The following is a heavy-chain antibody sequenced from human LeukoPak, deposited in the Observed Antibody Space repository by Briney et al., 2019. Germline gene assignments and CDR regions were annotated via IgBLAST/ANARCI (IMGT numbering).Heavy chain of an antibody. CDR3: ASSDYYSLDF. V-gene: IGHV4-4*02. CDR2: ISNGGNT. J-gene: IGHJ4*02. D-gene: IGHD4-17*01. Sequence: SETLSLTCAVSRGSISSRTWWTWVRQSPRRGLEWIGEISNGGNTNYNPSLKSRVTMSIDKSKNQFSLNLSSVTAADTAVYYCASSDYYSLDFWGQGNLVTVSS. CDR1: RGSISSRTW.